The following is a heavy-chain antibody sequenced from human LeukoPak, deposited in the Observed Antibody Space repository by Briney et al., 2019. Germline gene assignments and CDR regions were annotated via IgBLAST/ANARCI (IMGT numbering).Heavy chain of an antibody. Sequence: SVKVSCKASGGTFSSYAISWVRQAPGQGLEWMGRIIPIFGTANYAQKFQGRVTITTDESTSTAYMGLSSLRSEDTAVYYCARADSSGSYFDYWGQGTLVTVSS. V-gene: IGHV1-69*05. J-gene: IGHJ4*02. CDR2: IIPIFGTA. CDR1: GGTFSSYA. D-gene: IGHD6-19*01. CDR3: ARADSSGSYFDY.